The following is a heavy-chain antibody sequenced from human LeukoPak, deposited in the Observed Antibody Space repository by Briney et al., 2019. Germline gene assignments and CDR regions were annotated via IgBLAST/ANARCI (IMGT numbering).Heavy chain of an antibody. V-gene: IGHV3-23*01. D-gene: IGHD4-17*01. Sequence: LSLTCTVSGGSISSGSYYWSWIRQPAGKGLEWVSAISGSGGSTYYADSVKGRFTISRDNSKNTLYLQMNSLRAEDTAVYYCAKDKGDYSYYYYGMDVWGKGTTVTVSS. CDR2: ISGSGGST. CDR1: GGSISSGSYY. J-gene: IGHJ6*04. CDR3: AKDKGDYSYYYYGMDV.